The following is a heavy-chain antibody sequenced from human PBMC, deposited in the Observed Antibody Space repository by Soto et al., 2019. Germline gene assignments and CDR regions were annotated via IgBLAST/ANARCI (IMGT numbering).Heavy chain of an antibody. J-gene: IGHJ5*02. D-gene: IGHD4-4*01. Sequence: GGSLRLSCAASGVSFSSHGMHWVRQAPGKGLEWVAVVTFDGSQQYYADSVKCPFTISIDTSSNMVYLQMNSLKQDDTAIYFCARSSISDYRGQFDLRGQGIQVTASS. CDR2: VTFDGSQQ. CDR1: GVSFSSHG. V-gene: IGHV3-30*03. CDR3: ARSSISDYRGQFDL.